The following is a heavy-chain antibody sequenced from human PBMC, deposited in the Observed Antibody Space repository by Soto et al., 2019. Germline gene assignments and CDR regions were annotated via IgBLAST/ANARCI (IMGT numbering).Heavy chain of an antibody. V-gene: IGHV4-30-4*08. CDR3: ARAIVVTIGGMDV. D-gene: IGHD5-12*01. J-gene: IGHJ6*02. Sequence: SETLSLTCTVSGGSISSGGYYWSWIRQHPGKGLEWIGYIYYSGSTYYNPSLKSRGTISKDTSRNQFSLRLSSVTAADTAVYYCARAIVVTIGGMDVWGQGTTVTVSS. CDR2: IYYSGST. CDR1: GGSISSGGYY.